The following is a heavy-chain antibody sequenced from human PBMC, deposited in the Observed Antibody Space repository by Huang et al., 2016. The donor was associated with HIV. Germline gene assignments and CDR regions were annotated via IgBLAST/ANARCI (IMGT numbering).Heavy chain of an antibody. V-gene: IGHV3-48*03. D-gene: IGHD6-19*01. Sequence: VRGRFTISRDNANKSVYLQMNSLRAEDTAVYYCARRAAVIGMDYWGQGALVTVSS. CDR3: ARRAAVIGMDY. J-gene: IGHJ4*02.